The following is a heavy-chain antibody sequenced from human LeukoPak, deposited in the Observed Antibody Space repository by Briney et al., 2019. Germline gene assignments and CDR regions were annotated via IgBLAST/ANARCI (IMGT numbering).Heavy chain of an antibody. V-gene: IGHV4-39*07. J-gene: IGHJ2*01. CDR2: IYYSGST. D-gene: IGHD3-22*01. CDR1: GGSISSSSYY. CDR3: AREVHYYDSSGYHWYFDL. Sequence: SETLSLTCTVSGGSISSSSYYWGWIRQPPGKGLEWIGSIYYSGSTYYNPSLKSRVTISVDTSKNQFSLKLSSVTAADTAVYYCAREVHYYDSSGYHWYFDLWGRGTLVTVSS.